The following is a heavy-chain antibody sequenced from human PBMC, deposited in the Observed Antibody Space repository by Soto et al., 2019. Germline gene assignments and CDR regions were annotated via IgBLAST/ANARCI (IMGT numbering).Heavy chain of an antibody. Sequence: QVQLVESGGGVVQPGRSLRLSCAAYGYTFSPDTMHWVRQTPGKGLEWVAVISYDGSDQYYADSVRGRFTISRDNSKNTLFLQMNSLRAEDTALYYCARGGGFCGADCYKGGIDYWGQGTLVTASS. V-gene: IGHV3-30-3*01. D-gene: IGHD2-21*02. CDR2: ISYDGSDQ. CDR1: GYTFSPDT. J-gene: IGHJ4*02. CDR3: ARGGGFCGADCYKGGIDY.